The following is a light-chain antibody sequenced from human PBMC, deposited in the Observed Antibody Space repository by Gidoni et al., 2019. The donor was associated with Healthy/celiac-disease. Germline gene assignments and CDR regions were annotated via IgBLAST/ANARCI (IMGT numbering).Light chain of an antibody. CDR1: QSISSW. J-gene: IGKJ2*01. CDR2: DAS. CDR3: QQDNSYPYT. Sequence: DVLMTQSPSTLSASVRDRVTITCRASQSISSWLAWYQQKPGKAPKLLIYDASSVESGFPSRFSGSGSGTVFTLTISSLQPDDFAIYYCQQDNSYPYTFGQGTKLEIK. V-gene: IGKV1-5*01.